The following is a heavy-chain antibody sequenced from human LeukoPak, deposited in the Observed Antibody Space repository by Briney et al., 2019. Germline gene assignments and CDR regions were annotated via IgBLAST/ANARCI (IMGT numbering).Heavy chain of an antibody. CDR2: IYHSGST. CDR3: ATYYDSSGYQAFDI. D-gene: IGHD3-22*01. J-gene: IGHJ3*02. V-gene: IGHV4-39*07. CDR1: GGSISSSSYY. Sequence: SETLSLTCTVSGGSISSSSYYWGWIRQPPGKGLEWIGSIYHSGSTNYNPSLKSRVTISVDKSKNQFSLKLSSVTAADTAVYYCATYYDSSGYQAFDIWGQGTMVTVSS.